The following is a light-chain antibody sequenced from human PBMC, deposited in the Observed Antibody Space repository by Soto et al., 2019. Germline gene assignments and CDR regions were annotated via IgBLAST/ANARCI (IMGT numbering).Light chain of an antibody. Sequence: QSVLTQPPSVSGAPGPRVTISFTGSSSNIGAGYDVHWYQQLPGTAPKLLIYGNSTRPSGVPDRFSGSKSGTSASLAITGLQAEDEADYYCQSYDSSLSALFGGGTKLTVL. V-gene: IGLV1-40*01. CDR2: GNS. J-gene: IGLJ3*02. CDR1: SSNIGAGYD. CDR3: QSYDSSLSAL.